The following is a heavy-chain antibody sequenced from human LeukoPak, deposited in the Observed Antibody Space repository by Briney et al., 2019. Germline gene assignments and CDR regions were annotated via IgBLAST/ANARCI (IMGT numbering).Heavy chain of an antibody. D-gene: IGHD1-14*01. CDR3: AGWPLRYFDY. J-gene: IGHJ4*02. V-gene: IGHV3-23*01. CDR2: ISGSGGST. CDR1: GFTFSSYA. Sequence: QSGGSLRLSCAASGFTFSSYAMSWVRQAPGKGLEWVSAISGSGGSTYYADSVKGRFTISRDNAKNSLYLQMNSLRAEDTAVYYCAGWPLRYFDYWGQGTLVTVSS.